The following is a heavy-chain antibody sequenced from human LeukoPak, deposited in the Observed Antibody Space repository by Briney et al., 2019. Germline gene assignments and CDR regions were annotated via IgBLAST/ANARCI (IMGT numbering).Heavy chain of an antibody. V-gene: IGHV3-7*03. J-gene: IGHJ3*02. CDR3: ARDGNDYGDYGDAFDI. CDR1: GFTFSSYW. Sequence: GGSLRLSCAASGFTFSSYWMSWVRQAAGKGLEWVANIKQDGSEKYYVDSVKGRFTISRDNAKNSLYLQMNSLRAEDTAVYYCARDGNDYGDYGDAFDIWGQGTMVTVSS. CDR2: IKQDGSEK. D-gene: IGHD4-17*01.